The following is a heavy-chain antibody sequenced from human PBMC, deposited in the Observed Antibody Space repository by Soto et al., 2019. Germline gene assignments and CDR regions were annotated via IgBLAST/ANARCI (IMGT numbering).Heavy chain of an antibody. Sequence: ASVKVSCKASGYTFTSYYISWVRQAPGQGLEWMGWINANSGNTNYAQKFQGRLTMTTDTSTSTAYMELSRLRSDDTAVYYCAKSRRFDRHSLVLIDYWGQGTLVTVSS. V-gene: IGHV1-18*04. CDR1: GYTFTSYY. D-gene: IGHD2-8*02. CDR3: AKSRRFDRHSLVLIDY. CDR2: INANSGNT. J-gene: IGHJ4*02.